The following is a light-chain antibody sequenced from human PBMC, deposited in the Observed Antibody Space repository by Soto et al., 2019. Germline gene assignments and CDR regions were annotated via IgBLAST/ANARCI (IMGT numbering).Light chain of an antibody. CDR3: QHSGDFRWT. CDR2: AAS. V-gene: IGKV1-27*01. CDR1: QAIRNS. J-gene: IGKJ1*01. Sequence: DIQMTQSPSSLSASVGDRVTITCRASQAIRNSLAWYQQKPGKVPSLLIYAASTLQPGVPSRFSGSGSGTDFTLTISSLQPEDVATYYCQHSGDFRWTFGQGTKVEVK.